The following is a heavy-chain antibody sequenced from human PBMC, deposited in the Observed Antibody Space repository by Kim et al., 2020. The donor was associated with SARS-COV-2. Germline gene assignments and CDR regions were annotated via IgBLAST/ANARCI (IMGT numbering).Heavy chain of an antibody. D-gene: IGHD5-18*01. CDR3: AREGRIQLWSVTYYFDY. J-gene: IGHJ4*02. Sequence: KFQGRVTITADKSTSTAYMELSSLRFEDTAVYYCAREGRIQLWSVTYYFDYWGQGTLVTVSS. V-gene: IGHV1-69*04.